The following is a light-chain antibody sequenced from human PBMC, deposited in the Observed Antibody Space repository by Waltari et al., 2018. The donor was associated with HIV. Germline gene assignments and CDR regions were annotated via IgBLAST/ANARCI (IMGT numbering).Light chain of an antibody. J-gene: IGKJ3*01. V-gene: IGKV1-5*03. CDR1: QSLGIW. Sequence: DIQVTQSPSTLSASAGDSVTITCRASQSLGIWLAWYQQKPGKAPKLLIYKTSTLEIGVPSRFSGSRSGTEFTLTINSLGPDDFATYYCQESLTFTFGPGTKVDL. CDR2: KTS. CDR3: QESLTFT.